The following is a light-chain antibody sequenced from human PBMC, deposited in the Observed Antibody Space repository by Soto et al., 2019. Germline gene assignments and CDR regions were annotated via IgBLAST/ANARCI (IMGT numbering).Light chain of an antibody. CDR2: GAF. CDR3: QQYKTRPPLT. V-gene: IGKV3-15*01. J-gene: IGKJ4*01. CDR1: QSVSYN. Sequence: EIVMTQSPATLSVSPGETATLSCRASQSVSYNLAWYQQKPGQGPRLLIYGAFTRATGIPARFSGSGSGTAFTLTISRLQSEDFAVYYCQQYKTRPPLTFGGGTKVEIK.